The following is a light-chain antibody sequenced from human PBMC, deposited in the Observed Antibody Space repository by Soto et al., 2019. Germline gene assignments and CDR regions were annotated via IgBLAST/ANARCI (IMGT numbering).Light chain of an antibody. J-gene: IGLJ3*02. CDR2: GVT. V-gene: IGLV2-23*02. Sequence: QSALTQPASVSGSPGQSITISCTGTNNDVGAFNLVSWYQQHPVKAPKLIIFGVTERPSGVSNRFSGSKSGNTACLTISGLQAEDEGDYYCCSYAGSGNYWIFGGGTKLTVL. CDR1: NNDVGAFNL. CDR3: CSYAGSGNYWI.